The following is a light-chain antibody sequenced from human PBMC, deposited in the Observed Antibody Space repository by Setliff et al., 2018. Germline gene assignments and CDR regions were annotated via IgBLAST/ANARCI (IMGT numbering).Light chain of an antibody. CDR3: SSYAGNYIYV. CDR2: EVS. V-gene: IGLV2-8*01. Sequence: QSALAQPPSASGSPGQSVTISCTGTSSDVGGYNFVAWYQQHPGKAPKPMIYEVSKRPSGVPDRFSGSESGNTASLTVSGLQAEDEADYYCSSYAGNYIYVFGTGTKVTVL. CDR1: SSDVGGYNF. J-gene: IGLJ1*01.